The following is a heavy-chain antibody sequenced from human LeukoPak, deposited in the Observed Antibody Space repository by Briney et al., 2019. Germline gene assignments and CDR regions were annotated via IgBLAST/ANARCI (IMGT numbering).Heavy chain of an antibody. V-gene: IGHV3-74*01. CDR3: ARVGGDTAMVTLDY. CDR1: GFTFSNYW. D-gene: IGHD5-18*01. Sequence: GGSLRLSCAASGFTFSNYWMHWVRQAPGKGLVWVSRINSDGINTSYADSVKGRFTISRDNAKNTLNLQMNSLRAEDTAVYYCARVGGDTAMVTLDYWGQGTLVTVSS. CDR2: INSDGINT. J-gene: IGHJ4*02.